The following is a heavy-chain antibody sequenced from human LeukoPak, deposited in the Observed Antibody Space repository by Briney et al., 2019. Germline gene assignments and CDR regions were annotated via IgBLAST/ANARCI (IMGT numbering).Heavy chain of an antibody. V-gene: IGHV3-74*01. CDR2: INSDGSST. D-gene: IGHD2-15*01. CDR3: ARETVVVVAATRGRAFDI. Sequence: GGSLRLSCAASGFTFSSYWMHWVRKAPGKGLVWVSRINSDGSSTSYADSVKGRFTISRDNAKNTLYLQMNSLRAEDTAVYYCARETVVVVAATRGRAFDIWGQGTMVTVSS. J-gene: IGHJ3*02. CDR1: GFTFSSYW.